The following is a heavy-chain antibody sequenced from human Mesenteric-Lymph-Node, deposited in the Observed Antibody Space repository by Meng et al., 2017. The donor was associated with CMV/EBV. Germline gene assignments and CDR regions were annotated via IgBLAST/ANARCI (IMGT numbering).Heavy chain of an antibody. V-gene: IGHV4-34*01. CDR2: INHSGST. D-gene: IGHD3-9*01. CDR3: ARGSSYDILTGYFDY. Sequence: QVRFHPWGAGLLKPSETLSVTCAGYGGSFSGYYWNWIRQSPEKGLEWIGEINHSGSTTYNPSFTSRIIISVDTSTNQISLNTSSVTAADTAVYYCARGSSYDILTGYFDYWGQGALVTVSS. CDR1: GGSFSGYY. J-gene: IGHJ4*02.